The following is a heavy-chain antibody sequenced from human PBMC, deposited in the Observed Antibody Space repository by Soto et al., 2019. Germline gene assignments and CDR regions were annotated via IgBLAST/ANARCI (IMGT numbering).Heavy chain of an antibody. CDR2: IDPGDTYA. Sequence: PGESLKISCKGSGYTFTSYWIGWVRQMPGEGLEWMGRIDPGDTYATYSPAFQGHVTISADKATSTAYLQWSSLKASDTAMYFCARIYCTTTTCDSWFDPWGQGTLVTVSS. D-gene: IGHD2-2*01. J-gene: IGHJ5*02. V-gene: IGHV5-10-1*01. CDR3: ARIYCTTTTCDSWFDP. CDR1: GYTFTSYW.